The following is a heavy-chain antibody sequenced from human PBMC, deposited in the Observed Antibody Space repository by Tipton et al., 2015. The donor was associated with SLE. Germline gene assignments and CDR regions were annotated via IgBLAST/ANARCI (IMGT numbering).Heavy chain of an antibody. CDR1: GGSISSGGYY. D-gene: IGHD6-6*01. CDR3: ATTIAARFDY. J-gene: IGHJ4*02. CDR2: IYYSGST. Sequence: TLSLTCTVSGGSISSGGYYCSWIRQHPGKGLEWIGYIYYSGSTYYNPSLKSRVTISVDTSKNQFSLKLSSVTAADTAVYYCATTIAARFDYWGQGTLVTVSS. V-gene: IGHV4-31*03.